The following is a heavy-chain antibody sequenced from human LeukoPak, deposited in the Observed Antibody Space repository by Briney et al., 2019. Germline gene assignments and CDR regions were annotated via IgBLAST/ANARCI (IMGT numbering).Heavy chain of an antibody. D-gene: IGHD3-22*01. CDR1: GHTFSGNY. CDR3: AGGSGDYSPDY. Sequence: ASVKVSCKASGHTFSGNYMHWVRQAPGQGLEWKGWTSPNSGDTNYAQKFQGRVTLTRDTSISTAYMELSRLRSDDTAVYYCAGGSGDYSPDYWGQGTLVTVSS. CDR2: TSPNSGDT. V-gene: IGHV1-2*02. J-gene: IGHJ4*02.